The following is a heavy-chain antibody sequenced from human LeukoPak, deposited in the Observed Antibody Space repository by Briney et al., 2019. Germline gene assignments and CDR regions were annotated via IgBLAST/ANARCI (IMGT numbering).Heavy chain of an antibody. Sequence: GGSLRLSCVASRFTFSNYWMTWVRQAPGKGLERVANINKDGGEKYYMESVKGRFTISRDNAKNSLYLQMNSLTVEDTAVYYCARDKAVDAGRAFDIWGQGTMVTVSS. J-gene: IGHJ3*02. CDR1: RFTFSNYW. CDR2: INKDGGEK. V-gene: IGHV3-7*01. CDR3: ARDKAVDAGRAFDI. D-gene: IGHD5-18*01.